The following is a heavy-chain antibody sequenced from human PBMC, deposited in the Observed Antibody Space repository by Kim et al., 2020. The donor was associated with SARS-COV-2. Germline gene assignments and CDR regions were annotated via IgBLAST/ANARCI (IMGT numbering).Heavy chain of an antibody. CDR3: ARGLGRDGYNFGY. J-gene: IGHJ4*02. Sequence: YNPSPKSRVTISVDTSKNQFSLKLSSVTAADTAVYYCARGLGRDGYNFGYWGQGTLVTVSS. V-gene: IGHV4-59*09. D-gene: IGHD5-12*01.